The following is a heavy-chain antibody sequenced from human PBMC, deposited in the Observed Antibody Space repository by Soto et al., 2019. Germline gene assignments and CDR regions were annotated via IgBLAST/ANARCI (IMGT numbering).Heavy chain of an antibody. Sequence: SVQETCKTAGCTFTSYYLHWVGQATGEGVEGMGWINASNGANPYARNFYGRVAKTRDTSITPAYMELSSLRSDSTAVFYCWRKGERTTDAVDCWGQGTLVTVSS. V-gene: IGHV1-2*02. CDR3: WRKGERTTDAVDC. D-gene: IGHD1-7*01. CDR2: INASNGAN. J-gene: IGHJ4*02. CDR1: GCTFTSYY.